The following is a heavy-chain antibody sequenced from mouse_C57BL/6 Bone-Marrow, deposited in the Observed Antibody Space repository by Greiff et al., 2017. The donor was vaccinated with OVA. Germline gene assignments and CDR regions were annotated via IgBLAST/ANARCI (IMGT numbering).Heavy chain of an antibody. CDR1: GYAFTNYL. CDR2: INPGSGGT. CDR3: ARGGNSAWFAY. D-gene: IGHD2-1*01. Sequence: QVQLQQSGAELVRPGTSVKVSCKASGYAFTNYLIEWVKQRPGQGLEWIGVINPGSGGTNYNEKFKGKATLTADKSSSTAYMQLSSLTSEDSAVYVCARGGNSAWFAYWGQGTLVTVSA. V-gene: IGHV1-54*01. J-gene: IGHJ3*01.